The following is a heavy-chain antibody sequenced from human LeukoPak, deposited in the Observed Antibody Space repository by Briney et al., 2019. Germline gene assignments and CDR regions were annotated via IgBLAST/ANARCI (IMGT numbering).Heavy chain of an antibody. CDR3: ARDKAYYYGSGSSPYGAFDI. Sequence: PSETLSLTCTVSGGSISSSSYYWGWIRQPPGKGLEWIGSIYYSGSTYYNPSLKSRVTISVDTSKNQFSLKLSSVTAADTAVYYCARDKAYYYGSGSSPYGAFDIWGQGTMVTVSS. D-gene: IGHD3-10*01. CDR2: IYYSGST. J-gene: IGHJ3*02. V-gene: IGHV4-39*07. CDR1: GGSISSSSYY.